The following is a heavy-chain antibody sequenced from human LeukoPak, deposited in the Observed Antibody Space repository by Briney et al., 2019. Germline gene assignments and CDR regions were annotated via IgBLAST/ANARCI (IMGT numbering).Heavy chain of an antibody. CDR2: IYSGGST. Sequence: PGGSLRLSCAASGFTVSSNYMSWVRQAPGKGLEWVSVIYSGGSTYYADSVKGRFTISRDNSKNTLYLQMNSLRAEDTAVYYCAKASLPVYFDYWGQGTLVTVSS. D-gene: IGHD2-2*01. CDR1: GFTVSSNY. J-gene: IGHJ4*02. V-gene: IGHV3-66*01. CDR3: AKASLPVYFDY.